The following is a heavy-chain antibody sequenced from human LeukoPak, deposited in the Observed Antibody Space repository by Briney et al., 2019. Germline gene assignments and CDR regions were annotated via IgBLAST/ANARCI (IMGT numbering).Heavy chain of an antibody. CDR3: ATHTISGVVTYASLI. Sequence: ASVKVSCKLSGYTGIELSMHWLRQVPGKGLEWMGGFDLEDGETKYAQKFQGRVTMTEDTSTDTAYMELSRLTSEDTAVYYWATHTISGVVTYASLIWGRGTLVTVSS. J-gene: IGHJ3*02. D-gene: IGHD3-3*01. V-gene: IGHV1-24*01. CDR2: FDLEDGET. CDR1: GYTGIELS.